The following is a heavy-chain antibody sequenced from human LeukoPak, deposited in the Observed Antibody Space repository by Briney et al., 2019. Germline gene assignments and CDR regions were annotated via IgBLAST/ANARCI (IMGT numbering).Heavy chain of an antibody. CDR1: GGSISGYY. CDR2: INHSGST. V-gene: IGHV4-34*01. CDR3: ARGRYYYGSGSYYAY. Sequence: SETLSLTCTVSGGSISGYYWSWIRQPPGKGLEWIGEINHSGSTNYNPSLKSRVTISVDTSKNQFSLKLSSVTAADTAVYYCARGRYYYGSGSYYAYWGQGTLVTVSS. D-gene: IGHD3-10*01. J-gene: IGHJ4*02.